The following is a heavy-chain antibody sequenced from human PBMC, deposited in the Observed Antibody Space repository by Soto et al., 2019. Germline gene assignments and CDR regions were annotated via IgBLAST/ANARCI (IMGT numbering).Heavy chain of an antibody. Sequence: PSETLSLTCTVSGGSISSGAFSWSWIRQPPGRGLEWIGYIYHSGSTYYIPSLRSRVATSMDRAKNQFSLHLSSVTAEDTAVYFCARVRYSDNWHGLIDFWGLGTLVTAPQ. CDR2: IYHSGST. CDR1: GGSISSGAFS. V-gene: IGHV4-30-2*01. D-gene: IGHD4-4*01. J-gene: IGHJ4*02. CDR3: ARVRYSDNWHGLIDF.